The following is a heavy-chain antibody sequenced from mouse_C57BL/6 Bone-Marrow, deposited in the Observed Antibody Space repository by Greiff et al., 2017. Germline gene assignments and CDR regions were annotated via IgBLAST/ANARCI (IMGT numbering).Heavy chain of an antibody. CDR2: ISSGSSTI. D-gene: IGHD2-4*01. Sequence: EVQGVESGGGFVKPGGSLKLSCAASGFTFSDYGMHWVRQAPEKGLEWVAYISSGSSTIYYADTVKGRFTISRDNAKNTQFLQMTSLRSEDTAMYYCARPDDYAWFAYWGQGTLVTVSA. J-gene: IGHJ3*01. CDR1: GFTFSDYG. V-gene: IGHV5-17*01. CDR3: ARPDDYAWFAY.